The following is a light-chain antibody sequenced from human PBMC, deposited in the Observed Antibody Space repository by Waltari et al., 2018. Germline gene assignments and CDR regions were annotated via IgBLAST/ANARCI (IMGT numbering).Light chain of an antibody. CDR2: DVS. J-gene: IGLJ2*01. CDR1: SSDVGGYKE. Sequence: QSALTQPAAGSGSPGQSITIPCTGTSSDVGGYKEVSWYQQHPGKAPKLMIYDVSNRPSGVSNRFSGSKSGNTASLTISGLQAEDEADYYCSSYTSSSVVFGGGTKLTVL. V-gene: IGLV2-14*01. CDR3: SSYTSSSVV.